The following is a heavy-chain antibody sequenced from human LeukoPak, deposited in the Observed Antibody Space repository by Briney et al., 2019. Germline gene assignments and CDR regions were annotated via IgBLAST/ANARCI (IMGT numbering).Heavy chain of an antibody. D-gene: IGHD3-9*01. V-gene: IGHV4-38-2*02. J-gene: IGHJ5*02. CDR1: GYSISSGYY. CDR3: ARGRTDYDILRPRIGWFDP. CDR2: IYHSGRT. Sequence: PSETLSLTCTVSGYSISSGYYWGWIRQPPGKGLEWIGSIYHSGRTYYNPSLKSRVTISVDTSKNQFSLKLSSVTAADTAVYYCARGRTDYDILRPRIGWFDPWGQGTLVTVSS.